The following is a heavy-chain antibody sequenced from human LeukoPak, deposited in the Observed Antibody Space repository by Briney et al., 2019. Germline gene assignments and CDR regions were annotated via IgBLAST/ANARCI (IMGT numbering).Heavy chain of an antibody. V-gene: IGHV3-30-3*01. J-gene: IGHJ4*02. D-gene: IGHD2-2*02. CDR3: ARDPGYCSSTSCYTTFDY. CDR1: GLTFSSYA. Sequence: GGSLRLPCAASGLTFSSYATHWVRQSPGKGLEWVAVISYDGSNKYHADSVKGRFTISRDNSKNTLYLQMNSLRAEDTAVYYCARDPGYCSSTSCYTTFDYWGQGTLVTVSS. CDR2: ISYDGSNK.